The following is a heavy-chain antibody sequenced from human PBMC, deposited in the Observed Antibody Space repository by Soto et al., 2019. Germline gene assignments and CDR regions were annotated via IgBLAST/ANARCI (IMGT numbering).Heavy chain of an antibody. CDR2: ISAYNGKR. CDR3: ARGRIVASMHDAFEI. V-gene: IGHV1-18*01. D-gene: IGHD5-12*01. Sequence: QGQLLQSGDEVKTPGASVRVSCRASGYPFTSYGISWVRQAPGQGLEWVAWISAYNGKRDTAQKFQDRVTMTLEPCTDTAHMDLGDLTSADTAVYYCARGRIVASMHDAFEIWGQGTKVAVSS. CDR1: GYPFTSYG. J-gene: IGHJ3*02.